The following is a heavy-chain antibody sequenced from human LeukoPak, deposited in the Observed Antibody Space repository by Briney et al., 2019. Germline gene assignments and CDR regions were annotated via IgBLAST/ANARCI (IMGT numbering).Heavy chain of an antibody. J-gene: IGHJ4*02. CDR2: INPNSGGT. D-gene: IGHD3-16*01. V-gene: IGHV1-2*02. CDR3: ARGSHRLYDYVWGTYESKDY. CDR1: GYTFTGYY. Sequence: GASVKVSCKASGYTFTGYYMHWVRQAPGQRLEWMGWINPNSGGTNYVQKFQGRVTMTTDTSTHTAYMELRSLRSDDTAVYYCARGSHRLYDYVWGTYESKDYWGQGTLVTVSS.